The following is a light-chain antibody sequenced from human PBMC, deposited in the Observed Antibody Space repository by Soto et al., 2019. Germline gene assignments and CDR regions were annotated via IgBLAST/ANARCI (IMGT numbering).Light chain of an antibody. CDR2: AAF. Sequence: DIDVSHSPSLLCASVGGRVTITCRASQDIKNYLAWYQQKPGKAPNLLIYAAFTLQSGVPSRFSGSGSGTELTLTISSLQPEDFATYYCQQLNDYPFAFGPGTKVDIK. CDR1: QDIKNY. V-gene: IGKV1-9*01. J-gene: IGKJ3*01. CDR3: QQLNDYPFA.